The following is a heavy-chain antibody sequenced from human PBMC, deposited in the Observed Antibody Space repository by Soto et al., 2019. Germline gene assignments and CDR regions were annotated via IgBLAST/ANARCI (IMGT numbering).Heavy chain of an antibody. V-gene: IGHV4-31*03. J-gene: IGHJ4*02. CDR1: GGSISSGGYY. D-gene: IGHD4-17*01. CDR3: ARAHVDPTVLDY. Sequence: PSETLSLTCTVSGGSISSGGYYWSWIRQHPGKGLEWIGYIYYSGSTYYNPSLKSRVTISVDTSKNQFSLKLSSVTAADTAVYYCARAHVDPTVLDYWGQGTLVTSPQ. CDR2: IYYSGST.